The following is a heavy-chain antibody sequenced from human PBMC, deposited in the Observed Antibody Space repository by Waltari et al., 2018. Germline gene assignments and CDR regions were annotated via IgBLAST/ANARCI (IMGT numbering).Heavy chain of an antibody. Sequence: EVRLVESGGGLVQPGESLRLSCETSGFNFRDDWMSWVRQSPGKGLGGGDKIKFGGSEIYSADSVKGRFTISRDNAKHSLHLQMNSLRPGDTAVYYCVRVGAATNYFNFWGQGTLVTVSS. V-gene: IGHV3-7*01. D-gene: IGHD3-16*01. CDR1: GFNFRDDW. CDR3: VRVGAATNYFNF. CDR2: IKFGGSEI. J-gene: IGHJ4*02.